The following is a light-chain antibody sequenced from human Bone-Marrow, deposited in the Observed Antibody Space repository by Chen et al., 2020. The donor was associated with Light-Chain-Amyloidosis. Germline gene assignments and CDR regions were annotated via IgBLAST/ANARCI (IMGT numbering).Light chain of an antibody. CDR3: QQRSTWPRGEFT. J-gene: IGKJ3*01. V-gene: IGKV3-11*01. Sequence: DILLTQSPATLSLSPGERATLSCRASQSVSNYLAWYQQKPGQAPRLLIFDASNRAPGVPARFSGSGSGTDFTLTISSLEPEDFAVYYCQQRSTWPRGEFTFGPGTKVDIK. CDR1: QSVSNY. CDR2: DAS.